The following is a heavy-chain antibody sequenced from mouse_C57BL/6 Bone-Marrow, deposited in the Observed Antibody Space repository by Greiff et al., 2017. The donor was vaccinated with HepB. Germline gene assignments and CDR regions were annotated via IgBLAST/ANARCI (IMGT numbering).Heavy chain of an antibody. CDR2: IHPNSGST. CDR3: ARLNYSILFAY. V-gene: IGHV1-64*01. D-gene: IGHD2-5*01. Sequence: VQLQQPGAELVKPGASVKLSCKASGYTFTSYWMHWVKQRPGQGLEWIGMIHPNSGSTNYNEKFKSKATLTVDKSSSTAYMQLSSLTSEDSAVYYCARLNYSILFAYWGQGTRVTVSA. J-gene: IGHJ3*01. CDR1: GYTFTSYW.